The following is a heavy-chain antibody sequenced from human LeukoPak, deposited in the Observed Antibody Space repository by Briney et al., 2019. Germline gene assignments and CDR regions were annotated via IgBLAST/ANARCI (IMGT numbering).Heavy chain of an antibody. CDR1: GGSFSGYY. V-gene: IGHV4-34*01. Sequence: PSETLSLTCAGYGGSFSGYYWSWIRQPPGKGLEWIGEINHSGSTNYNPSLKSRVTISVDTSKNQFSLKLSSVTAADTAVYYCARVSRDYYGSGSTLFRYYYYYYMDVWGKGTTVTVSS. D-gene: IGHD3-10*01. CDR3: ARVSRDYYGSGSTLFRYYYYYYMDV. J-gene: IGHJ6*03. CDR2: INHSGST.